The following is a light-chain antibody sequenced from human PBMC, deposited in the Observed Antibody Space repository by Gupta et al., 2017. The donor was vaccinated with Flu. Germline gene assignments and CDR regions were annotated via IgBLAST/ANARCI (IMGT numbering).Light chain of an antibody. V-gene: IGLV4-69*01. CDR2: VNSDGRH. CDR1: SGHSNYA. J-gene: IGLJ2*01. CDR3: QTGGTGIVV. Sequence: QPLLPQSPPPSASLGTSLNLTCPLTSGHSNYAIEWHQQQPEKGPRSLMKVNSDGRHTKGDGIPDRFSGSSSGAERHLTRSSLQSEDEADYYCQTGGTGIVVFGGGTKLTVL.